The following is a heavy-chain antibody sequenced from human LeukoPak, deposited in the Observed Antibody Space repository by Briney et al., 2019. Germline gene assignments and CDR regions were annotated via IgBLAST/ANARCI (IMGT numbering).Heavy chain of an antibody. CDR3: ARLNKGSSSWYWGYNWFDP. J-gene: IGHJ5*02. Sequence: ASVKVSCKASGYTFTSYGISWVRQAPGQGLEWMGWISAYNGNTNYAQKLQGRVTMTTDTSTSTAYMELRSLRSEDTAVYYCARLNKGSSSWYWGYNWFDPWGQGTLVTVSS. D-gene: IGHD6-13*01. CDR1: GYTFTSYG. CDR2: ISAYNGNT. V-gene: IGHV1-18*01.